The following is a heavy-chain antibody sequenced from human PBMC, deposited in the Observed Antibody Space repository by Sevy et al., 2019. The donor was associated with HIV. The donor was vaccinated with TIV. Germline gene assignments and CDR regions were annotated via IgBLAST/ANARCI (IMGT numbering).Heavy chain of an antibody. CDR3: ARLEYTSSPNFDY. Sequence: SETLSLTCDVSGGSMSSYYWSWIRQPPGKGLEWIGYIYYSGSTYYNPSLKSRVTISVDTSKNQFSLKLSSVTAADTAVYYCARLEYTSSPNFDYWGQGTLVTVSS. V-gene: IGHV4-59*12. CDR1: GGSMSSYY. J-gene: IGHJ4*01. CDR2: IYYSGST. D-gene: IGHD6-6*01.